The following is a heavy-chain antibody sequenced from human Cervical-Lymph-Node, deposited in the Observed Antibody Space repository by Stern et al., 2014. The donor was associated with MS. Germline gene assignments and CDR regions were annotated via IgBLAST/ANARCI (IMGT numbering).Heavy chain of an antibody. CDR2: IFPGGSDI. Sequence: EVQLVQSGPEVKRPGESLKISCQASGYNFTSYWIGWVRQMPGKGLEWIAIIFPGGSDIRYSPSFQGQVTISADKPSSTAYLQWNNLKASDTAIYYCARQRYFDYWGQGTLVTVSS. CDR3: ARQRYFDY. V-gene: IGHV5-51*01. J-gene: IGHJ4*02. CDR1: GYNFTSYW.